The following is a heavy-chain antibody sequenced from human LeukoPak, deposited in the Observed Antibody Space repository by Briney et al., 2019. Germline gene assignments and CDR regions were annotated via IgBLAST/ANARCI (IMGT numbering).Heavy chain of an antibody. CDR3: AKDPNGDYIGAFDM. J-gene: IGHJ3*02. CDR2: ISGSGDRT. D-gene: IGHD4-17*01. V-gene: IGHV3-23*01. Sequence: PGGSLRLSCAASGITASSYAMTWVRQAPGKGLEWVSSISGSGDRTMYADSVKGRFTISRDNFKNTLYLQMNSLRAEDTAVYHCAKDPNGDYIGAFDMWGQGTRVSVS. CDR1: GITASSYA.